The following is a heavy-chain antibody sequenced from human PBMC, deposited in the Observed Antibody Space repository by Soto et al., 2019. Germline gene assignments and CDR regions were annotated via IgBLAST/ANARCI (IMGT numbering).Heavy chain of an antibody. J-gene: IGHJ6*02. Sequence: SVKVSCKASGGTFSSYAISWVRQAPGQGLEWMGGIIPIFGTANYAQKFQGRVTITADESTSTAYMELSSMRSEDTAVYYCARRGRCSGGSCYHYYYYGMDVWGQGTTVTVSS. D-gene: IGHD2-15*01. CDR3: ARRGRCSGGSCYHYYYYGMDV. V-gene: IGHV1-69*13. CDR1: GGTFSSYA. CDR2: IIPIFGTA.